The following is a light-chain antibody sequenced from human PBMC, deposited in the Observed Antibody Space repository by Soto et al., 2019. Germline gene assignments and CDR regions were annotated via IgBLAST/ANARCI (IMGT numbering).Light chain of an antibody. V-gene: IGLV2-14*01. Sequence: QSALAQPASVSGSPGQSSTISCTGTISDVGGYNYVSWYQQHPGKAPKLMIYEVSNRPSGVSNRFSGSKSGNTASLTISGLQAEDEADYYCRSYTSSSTYVFGTGTKVTVL. J-gene: IGLJ1*01. CDR3: RSYTSSSTYV. CDR2: EVS. CDR1: ISDVGGYNY.